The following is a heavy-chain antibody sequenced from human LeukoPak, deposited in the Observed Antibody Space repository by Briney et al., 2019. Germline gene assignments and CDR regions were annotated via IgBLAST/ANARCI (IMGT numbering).Heavy chain of an antibody. CDR1: GFTFNSNY. CDR2: IYSGGST. Sequence: SGGSLRLSCAASGFTFNSNYMTWVRQAPGKGLEWVSVIYSGGSTSYSDSVKGRFTISRDSFKNTLYLQVNSLRAEDTAVYYCARAGYSSGWFLPYFDYWGQGTLVTVSS. V-gene: IGHV3-53*01. CDR3: ARAGYSSGWFLPYFDY. J-gene: IGHJ4*02. D-gene: IGHD6-19*01.